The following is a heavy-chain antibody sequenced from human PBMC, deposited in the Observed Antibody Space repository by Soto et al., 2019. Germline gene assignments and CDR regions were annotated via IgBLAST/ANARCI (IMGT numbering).Heavy chain of an antibody. D-gene: IGHD6-13*01. Sequence: EVQLVESGGGLAQPGGSLRLSCVGSGFSFSDHHMDWVRQAPGKGLEWVGRARNRAGSYTTEYAASVKGRFTISRDDSKNSLYVQMNSLKTEDTAVYYCSNSPVGKIGSGWGQGTLVNVSS. J-gene: IGHJ4*02. CDR1: GFSFSDHH. CDR2: ARNRAGSYTT. CDR3: SNSPVGKIGSG. V-gene: IGHV3-72*01.